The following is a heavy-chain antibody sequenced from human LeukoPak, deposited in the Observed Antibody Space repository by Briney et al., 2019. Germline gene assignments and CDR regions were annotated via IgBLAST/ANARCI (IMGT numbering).Heavy chain of an antibody. CDR1: GYTFTGYY. CDR2: INPNSGGT. Sequence: EASVKVSCKASGYTFTGYYMHWVRQASGQGLEWMGWINPNSGGTNYAQKFQGRVTMTRDTSISTAYMELSRLRSDDTAVYYCARSGTVTRGLWFDPWGQGTLVTVSS. J-gene: IGHJ5*02. D-gene: IGHD4-11*01. CDR3: ARSGTVTRGLWFDP. V-gene: IGHV1-2*02.